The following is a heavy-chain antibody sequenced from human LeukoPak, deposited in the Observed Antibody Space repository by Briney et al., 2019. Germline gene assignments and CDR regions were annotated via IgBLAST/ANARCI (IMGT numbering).Heavy chain of an antibody. CDR2: ISHSGTT. D-gene: IGHD5-18*01. CDR1: GASISSSGSF. V-gene: IGHV4-39*07. J-gene: IGHJ4*02. CDR3: ARDSKYSYGLYYFDY. Sequence: SETLSLTCTVSGASISSSGSFWGWFRQPPGKGLELLGTISHSGTTYYNPSLKSRVTISTDTSKNQFSLKLSSVTAADTAVYYCARDSKYSYGLYYFDYWGQGTLVTVSS.